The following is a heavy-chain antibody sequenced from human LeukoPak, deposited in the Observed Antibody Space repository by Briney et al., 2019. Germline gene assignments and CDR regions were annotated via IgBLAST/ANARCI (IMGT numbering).Heavy chain of an antibody. Sequence: GGSLRLSCAASGFTVSSNYMSWVRQAPGKGLEWVSVIYSGGSTYYADSVKGRFTISRDNSKNTLYLQMNSLRAEDTAVYYCARERSGCYPYWGQETLVTVSS. D-gene: IGHD2-2*01. J-gene: IGHJ4*02. V-gene: IGHV3-53*01. CDR1: GFTVSSNY. CDR2: IYSGGST. CDR3: ARERSGCYPY.